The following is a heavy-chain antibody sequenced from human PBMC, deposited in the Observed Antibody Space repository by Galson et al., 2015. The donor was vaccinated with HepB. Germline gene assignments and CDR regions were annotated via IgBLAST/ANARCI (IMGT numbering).Heavy chain of an antibody. D-gene: IGHD6-19*01. CDR2: INPNSGGT. V-gene: IGHV1-2*02. CDR1: GYTFTGYY. J-gene: IGHJ4*02. Sequence: SVKVSCKASGYTFTGYYMHWVRQAPGQGLEWMGWINPNSGGTNYAQKFQGRVTMTRDTSISTAYMELSRLRSDDTAVYYCARVVWDREQWLVYFDYWGQGTLVTVSS. CDR3: ARVVWDREQWLVYFDY.